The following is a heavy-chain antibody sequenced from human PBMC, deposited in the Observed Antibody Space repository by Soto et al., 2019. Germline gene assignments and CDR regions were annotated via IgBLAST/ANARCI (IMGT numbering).Heavy chain of an antibody. V-gene: IGHV3-15*01. J-gene: IGHJ6*02. CDR3: TTDSGYYGSGSYPYYYNSGMDV. CDR1: GFTFSNAW. Sequence: GGSLRLSCAASGFTFSNAWMSWVRQAPGKGLEWVGRIKSKTDGGTTDYAAPVKGRFTISRDDSKNTLYLQMNSLKTEYTAVYYCTTDSGYYGSGSYPYYYNSGMDVWGQGTTVTVSS. CDR2: IKSKTDGGTT. D-gene: IGHD3-10*01.